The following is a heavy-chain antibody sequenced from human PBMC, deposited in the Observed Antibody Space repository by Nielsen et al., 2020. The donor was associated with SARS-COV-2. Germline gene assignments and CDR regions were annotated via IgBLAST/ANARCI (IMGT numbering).Heavy chain of an antibody. CDR3: AGIHSSASIDF. CDR2: VFYSGTT. D-gene: IGHD6-19*01. CDR1: GGSITTTSYY. V-gene: IGHV4-39*02. J-gene: IGHJ4*02. Sequence: SETLSLTCAVSGGSITTTSYYWVWIRQPPGKGLEWIGSVFYSGTTYYNPSLKSRVTVSVDTSKNHFSLKMNSVTAADTAVYFCAGIHSSASIDFWGQGTLVTVSS.